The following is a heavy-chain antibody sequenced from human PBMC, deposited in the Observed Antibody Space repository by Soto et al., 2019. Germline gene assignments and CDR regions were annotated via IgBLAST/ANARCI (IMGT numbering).Heavy chain of an antibody. D-gene: IGHD6-13*01. CDR2: ISYDGSNK. CDR1: GFTFSSYA. J-gene: IGHJ3*02. V-gene: IGHV3-30-3*01. CDR3: ARDGIAAAGYAFDI. Sequence: QVQVVESGGGVVQPGRSLRLSCAASGFTFSSYAMHWVRQAPGKGLEWVAVISYDGSNKYYADSVKGRFTISRDNSKNTLYLQMNCLRAEDTAVYYCARDGIAAAGYAFDIWGQGTMVTVSS.